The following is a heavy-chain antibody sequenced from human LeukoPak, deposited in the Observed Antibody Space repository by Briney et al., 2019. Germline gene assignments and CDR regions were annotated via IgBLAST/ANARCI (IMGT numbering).Heavy chain of an antibody. CDR3: ARDHPLGLDAFDI. CDR2: INAGNGNT. CDR1: GYTFTNYA. Sequence: ASVKVSCKASGYTFTNYAMNWVRQAPGQRLEWMGWINAGNGNTKYSQKFQGRVTITRDTSASTAYMELSSLRSEDTAVYYCARDHPLGLDAFDIWGQGTIVTVSS. J-gene: IGHJ3*02. D-gene: IGHD3-16*01. V-gene: IGHV1-3*01.